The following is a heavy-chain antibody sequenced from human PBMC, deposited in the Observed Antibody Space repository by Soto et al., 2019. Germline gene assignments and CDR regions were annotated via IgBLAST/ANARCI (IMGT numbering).Heavy chain of an antibody. V-gene: IGHV1-2*04. D-gene: IGHD2-8*01. J-gene: IGHJ6*02. CDR1: GYTFTNYY. CDR2: IDGDSGDT. CDR3: ARTPNNGRAGVYGMDV. Sequence: QVQLVQSGAEVKKPGASVKVSCKASGYTFTNYYIHWLRQAPGQGLEWMGWIDGDSGDTKDAQKFQGWVTMTRDTSINTAYMELSRLTSDDTAVYYCARTPNNGRAGVYGMDVWGQGTTVTVSS.